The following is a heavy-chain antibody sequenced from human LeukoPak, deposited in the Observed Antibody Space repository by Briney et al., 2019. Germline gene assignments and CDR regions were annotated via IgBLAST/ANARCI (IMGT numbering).Heavy chain of an antibody. CDR2: IYYSGST. Sequence: SETLSLTCTVSGGSIRSTSYYWGWIRQPPGKGLEWIGSIYYSGSTYYNPSLKSRVTISVDTSKNQFSLKLSSVTAADTAVYYCARDPLRLPGWAMVSRGYYYMDVWGKGTTVTVSS. V-gene: IGHV4-39*07. CDR1: GGSIRSTSYY. J-gene: IGHJ6*03. D-gene: IGHD5-18*01. CDR3: ARDPLRLPGWAMVSRGYYYMDV.